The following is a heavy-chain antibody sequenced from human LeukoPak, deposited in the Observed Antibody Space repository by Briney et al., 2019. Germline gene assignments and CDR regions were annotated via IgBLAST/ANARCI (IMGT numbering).Heavy chain of an antibody. CDR2: IDYSGSS. CDR1: GGSISSGVSY. Sequence: ASETLSLTCTVSGGSISSGVSYWSWIRQHPGKGLEWIAYIDYSGSSSYNPSLKSRVTISVDTSKNQFSLKLSSVTAADTAVYYCARDYRFDSGYDLLDAFDVWGQGTMVTVSS. V-gene: IGHV4-31*03. CDR3: ARDYRFDSGYDLLDAFDV. D-gene: IGHD5-12*01. J-gene: IGHJ3*01.